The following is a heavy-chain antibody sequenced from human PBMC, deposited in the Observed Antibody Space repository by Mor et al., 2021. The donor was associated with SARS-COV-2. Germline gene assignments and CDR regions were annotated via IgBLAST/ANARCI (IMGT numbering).Heavy chain of an antibody. CDR3: AREMGTTYYVDY. J-gene: IGHJ4*02. V-gene: IGHV1-46*01. Sequence: CAQKFQGRVTMTKDTSTSTVYMELSSLRSEDTAVYYCAREMGTTYYVDYWGQGTLVTVSS. D-gene: IGHD1-26*01.